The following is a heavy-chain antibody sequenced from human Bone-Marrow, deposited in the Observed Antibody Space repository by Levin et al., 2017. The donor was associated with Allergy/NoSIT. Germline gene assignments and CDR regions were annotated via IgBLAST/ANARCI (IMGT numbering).Heavy chain of an antibody. Sequence: PGESLKISCAASGFTFSSSWMSWVRQAPGRGLEWVANIKQDGSDKYYVDSVKGRFTISRDNAKNSLYLQMNSLRAEDTAVYYCARGVTTDYWGQGTLVTVSS. J-gene: IGHJ4*02. CDR3: ARGVTTDY. CDR1: GFTFSSSW. CDR2: IKQDGSDK. D-gene: IGHD4-17*01. V-gene: IGHV3-7*04.